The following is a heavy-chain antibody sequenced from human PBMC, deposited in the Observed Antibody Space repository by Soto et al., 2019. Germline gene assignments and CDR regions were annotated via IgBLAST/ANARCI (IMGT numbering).Heavy chain of an antibody. D-gene: IGHD4-17*01. CDR1: GFTFSSYA. CDR2: ISGSGGTT. J-gene: IGHJ6*02. CDR3: ARDPGDYGEYGMDV. Sequence: GGSLRLSCAASGFTFSSYAMSWVRQAPGKGLEWVSAISGSGGTTYYADSVKGRFTISRDNSKNTLYLQMNSLRDEDTAVYYCARDPGDYGEYGMDVWGQGTTVTVSS. V-gene: IGHV3-23*01.